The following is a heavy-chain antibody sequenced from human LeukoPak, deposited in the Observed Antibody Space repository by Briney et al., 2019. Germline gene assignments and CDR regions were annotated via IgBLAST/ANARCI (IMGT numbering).Heavy chain of an antibody. Sequence: SETLSLTCTVSGGSISSSSYYWGWIRQPPGKGLEWIGSIYYSGSTYYNPSLKSRITISVDTSKNQFSLKLSSVTAADTAVYYCARYDSGEFDYWGQGTLVIVSS. CDR1: GGSISSSSYY. CDR2: IYYSGST. D-gene: IGHD3-10*01. J-gene: IGHJ4*02. V-gene: IGHV4-39*01. CDR3: ARYDSGEFDY.